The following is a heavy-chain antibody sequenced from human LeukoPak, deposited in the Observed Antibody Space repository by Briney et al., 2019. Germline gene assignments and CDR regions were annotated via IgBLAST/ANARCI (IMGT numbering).Heavy chain of an antibody. J-gene: IGHJ3*02. D-gene: IGHD6-6*01. Sequence: SETLSLTCAVYGGSFSGYYWSWIRQPPGKGLEWIGEINHSGSTNYNPSLKSRVTISVDTSKNQFSLKLSSVTAADTAVYYCAGLAARGVTNAFDIWGQGTMVTVSS. CDR3: AGLAARGVTNAFDI. CDR2: INHSGST. CDR1: GGSFSGYY. V-gene: IGHV4-34*01.